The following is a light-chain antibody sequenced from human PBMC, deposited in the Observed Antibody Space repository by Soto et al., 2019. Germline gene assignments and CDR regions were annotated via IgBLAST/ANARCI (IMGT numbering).Light chain of an antibody. CDR3: QHRNDWPLT. CDR2: NAF. Sequence: IVLTQSPGTLSLSPGERATLSCRASRTVSSSYLAWYQQKPGQAPRLLIYNAFSRATGIPARFSGSGSGTDFTLTISSLEPEDSAVYYCQHRNDWPLTFGGGTKVDIK. CDR1: RTVSSSY. V-gene: IGKV3D-20*02. J-gene: IGKJ4*01.